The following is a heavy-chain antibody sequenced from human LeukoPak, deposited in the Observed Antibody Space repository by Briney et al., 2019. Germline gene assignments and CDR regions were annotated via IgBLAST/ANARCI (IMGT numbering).Heavy chain of an antibody. D-gene: IGHD3-9*01. CDR1: GYTFTSYY. J-gene: IGHJ4*02. V-gene: IGHV1-2*02. Sequence: ASVKVSCKASGYTFTSYYMHWVRQAPGQGLEWMGWINPNSGGTNYAQKFQGRVTMTRDTSISTAYMELSRLRSDDTAVYYCARDPSYYDILTGYYWSMDYWGQGTLVTVSS. CDR2: INPNSGGT. CDR3: ARDPSYYDILTGYYWSMDY.